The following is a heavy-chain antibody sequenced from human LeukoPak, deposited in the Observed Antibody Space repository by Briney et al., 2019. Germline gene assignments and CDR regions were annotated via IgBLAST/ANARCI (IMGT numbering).Heavy chain of an antibody. Sequence: SVKVSCKASGGTFSNYFINWVRQAPGQGLEWMGGIVPIFGTANYAQKFLGRVTITADESTNTAYMELYSLRSEDTAVYYCARDEDHGDHLVLDVWGKGTTVTVSS. D-gene: IGHD4-17*01. CDR3: ARDEDHGDHLVLDV. CDR1: GGTFSNYF. J-gene: IGHJ6*04. CDR2: IVPIFGTA. V-gene: IGHV1-69*01.